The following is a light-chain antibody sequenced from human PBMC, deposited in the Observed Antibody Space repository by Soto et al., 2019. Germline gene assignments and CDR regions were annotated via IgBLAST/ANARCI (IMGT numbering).Light chain of an antibody. CDR1: RSNIGNNA. CDR3: AAWDDSVNGPV. Sequence: QSVLSQPPSMSEAPRQRVTISCSGSRSNIGNNAVNWYQQFPGKAPKLVIYYDDLLPSGVSDRFSGSKSGTSASLAISGLQSEDEADYYCAAWDDSVNGPVFGGGTQLTVL. V-gene: IGLV1-36*01. J-gene: IGLJ3*02. CDR2: YDD.